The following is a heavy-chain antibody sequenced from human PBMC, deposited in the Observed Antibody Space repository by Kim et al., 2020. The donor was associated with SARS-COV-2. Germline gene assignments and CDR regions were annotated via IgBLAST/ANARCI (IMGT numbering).Heavy chain of an antibody. V-gene: IGHV3-30-3*01. CDR1: GFTFSSYA. Sequence: GGSLRLSCAASGFTFSSYAMHWVRQAPGKGLEWVAVISYDGSNKYYADSVKGRFTISRDNSKNTLYLQMNSLRAEDTAVYYCARSPLDTAMVSPYFDYWG. CDR3: ARSPLDTAMVSPYFDY. J-gene: IGHJ4*01. CDR2: ISYDGSNK. D-gene: IGHD5-18*01.